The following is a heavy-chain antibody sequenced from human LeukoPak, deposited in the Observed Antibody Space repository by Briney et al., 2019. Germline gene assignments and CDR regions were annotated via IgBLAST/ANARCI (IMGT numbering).Heavy chain of an antibody. V-gene: IGHV1-2*02. J-gene: IGHJ3*02. CDR1: GYTFTGYY. CDR3: ATESCSSTSCYSPDDDAFDI. Sequence: ASVNVSCKASGYTFTGYYVHWVRQAPGQGLEWMGWINPNSGGTNYAQKFQARVTMTRDTSISTAYMELSRLRSDDKAVYYCATESCSSTSCYSPDDDAFDIWGQGTMVPVSS. CDR2: INPNSGGT. D-gene: IGHD2-2*01.